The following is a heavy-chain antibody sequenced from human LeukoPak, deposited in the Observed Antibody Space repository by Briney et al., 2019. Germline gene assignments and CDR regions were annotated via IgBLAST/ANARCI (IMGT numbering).Heavy chain of an antibody. CDR2: IYYSGST. J-gene: IGHJ4*02. CDR3: ARGGNYYDSSGYYLFDY. Sequence: SETLSLTCTVSGGSISSGGYYWSWIRQHPGKGLEWFGYIYYSGSTYHNPSLKSRVTISVDTSKNQFSLKLSSVTAADTAVYYCARGGNYYDSSGYYLFDYWGQGTLVTVSS. CDR1: GGSISSGGYY. V-gene: IGHV4-31*03. D-gene: IGHD3-22*01.